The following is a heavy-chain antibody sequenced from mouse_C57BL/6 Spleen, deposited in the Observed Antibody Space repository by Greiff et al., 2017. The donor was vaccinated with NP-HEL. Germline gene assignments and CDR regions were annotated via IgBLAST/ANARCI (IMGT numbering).Heavy chain of an antibody. J-gene: IGHJ4*01. CDR1: GYTFTDYN. CDR3: ARWGLIWLRGAMDY. CDR2: INPNNGGT. Sequence: EVQLQQSGPELVKPGASVKMSCKASGYTFTDYNMHWVKQSHGKSLEWIGYINPNNGGTSYNQKFKGKATLTVNKSSSTAYMELRSLTSEDSAVYYCARWGLIWLRGAMDYWGQGTSVTVSS. D-gene: IGHD2-2*01. V-gene: IGHV1-22*01.